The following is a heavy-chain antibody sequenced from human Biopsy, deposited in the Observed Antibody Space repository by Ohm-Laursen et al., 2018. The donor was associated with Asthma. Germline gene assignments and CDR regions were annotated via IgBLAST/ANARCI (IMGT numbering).Heavy chain of an antibody. V-gene: IGHV3-48*02. Sequence: SLRLSCAASGLTFSSYSMNWVRQAPGKGLEWVSYISSSSSTIYYADSVKGRFTISRDNAKNSLYLQMNSLRDEDTAVYYCARDPHNSYLASLRTKFNYYYYGMDVWGQGTTVTVSS. CDR1: GLTFSSYS. CDR3: ARDPHNSYLASLRTKFNYYYYGMDV. J-gene: IGHJ6*02. CDR2: ISSSSSTI. D-gene: IGHD1-7*01.